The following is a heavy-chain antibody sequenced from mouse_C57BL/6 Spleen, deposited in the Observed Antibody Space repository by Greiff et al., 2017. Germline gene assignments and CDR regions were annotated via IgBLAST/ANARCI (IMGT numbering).Heavy chain of an antibody. CDR1: GYAFSSSW. Sequence: VQLQESGPELVKPGASVKISCKASGYAFSSSWMNWVKQRPGKGLEWIGRIYPGDGDTNYNGKFKGKATLTADKSSSTAYMQLSSLTSEDSAVYFCANYYGSSSGVYFDYWGQGTTLTVSS. CDR2: IYPGDGDT. D-gene: IGHD1-1*01. CDR3: ANYYGSSSGVYFDY. J-gene: IGHJ2*01. V-gene: IGHV1-82*01.